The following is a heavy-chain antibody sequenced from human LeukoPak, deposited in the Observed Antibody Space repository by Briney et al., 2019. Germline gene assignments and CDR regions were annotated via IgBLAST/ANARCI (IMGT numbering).Heavy chain of an antibody. CDR3: AREIAVAAHDYFDY. CDR1: GGSISSYY. CDR2: IYYSGST. D-gene: IGHD6-19*01. J-gene: IGHJ4*02. V-gene: IGHV4-59*01. Sequence: SETLSLTCTVSGGSISSYYWSWIRQPPGKGLGWIGYIYYSGSTNYNPSLKSRVTISVDTSKNQFSLKLSSVTAADTAVYYCAREIAVAAHDYFDYWGQGTLVTVSS.